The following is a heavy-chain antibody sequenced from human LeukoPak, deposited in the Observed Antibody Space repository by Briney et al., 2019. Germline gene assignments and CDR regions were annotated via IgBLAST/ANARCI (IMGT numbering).Heavy chain of an antibody. CDR3: AKGGSIWSAMGA. CDR1: GFTFSSYG. CDR2: IRYDGSNK. D-gene: IGHD3-3*01. V-gene: IGHV3-30*02. Sequence: PGGSLRLSCAASGFTFSSYGMHWVRQAPGKGLEWVAFIRYDGSNKYYADSVKGRFTISRDNSKNTLYLQMNSLRAEDTAVYYCAKGGSIWSAMGAWGQGTLVTVSS. J-gene: IGHJ5*02.